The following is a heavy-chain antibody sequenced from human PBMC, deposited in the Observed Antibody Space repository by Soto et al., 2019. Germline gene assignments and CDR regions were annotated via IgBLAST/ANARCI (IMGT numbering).Heavy chain of an antibody. CDR3: ARRDTSGFLRYFDN. V-gene: IGHV1-69*06. Sequence: WASVKVSCKASGGTLSSFINYPINWVRQAPGQGLEWVGGIVPNVGTVNYAQKFQGRVTITADKSTGTAYMEVSSLRSEDTALYYCARRDTSGFLRYFDNWGQGTLVTVSS. D-gene: IGHD3-3*01. CDR2: IVPNVGTV. J-gene: IGHJ4*02. CDR1: GGTLSSFINYP.